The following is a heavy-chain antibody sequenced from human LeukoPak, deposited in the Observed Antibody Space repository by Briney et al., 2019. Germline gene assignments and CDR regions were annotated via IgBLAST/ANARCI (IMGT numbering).Heavy chain of an antibody. D-gene: IGHD2-2*02. CDR3: AKDKLGDIVVVPAAIRPN. V-gene: IGHV3-23*01. CDR1: GFTFSSYA. J-gene: IGHJ4*02. CDR2: ISGSGGST. Sequence: GGSLRLSCAASGFTFSSYAMSWVRQAPGKGLEWVSAISGSGGSTYYADSVKGRFTISRDNSKNTLYLQMNSLRAEDTAVYYCAKDKLGDIVVVPAAIRPNWGQGTLVTVSS.